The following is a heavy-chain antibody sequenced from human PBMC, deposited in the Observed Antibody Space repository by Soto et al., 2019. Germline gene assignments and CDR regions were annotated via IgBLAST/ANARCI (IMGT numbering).Heavy chain of an antibody. V-gene: IGHV5-51*01. J-gene: IGHJ6*02. CDR2: IYPGDSDT. Sequence: GESLKISCEASGYIFTSYWIAWVRQMPGKGPEWMGMIYPGDSDTRYSPSFQGQITISADKSINTVYLQWSSLKASDTAIYYCARFGSNFYKTGYVWGQGTTVTV. D-gene: IGHD7-27*01. CDR3: ARFGSNFYKTGYV. CDR1: GYIFTSYW.